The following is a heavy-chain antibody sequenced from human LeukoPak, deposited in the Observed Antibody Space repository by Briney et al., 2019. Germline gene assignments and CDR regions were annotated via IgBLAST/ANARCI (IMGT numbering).Heavy chain of an antibody. CDR3: ARYCGSGSCLSFEY. J-gene: IGHJ4*02. V-gene: IGHV4-59*08. CDR1: GGSISGYY. CDR2: VYYSGSA. D-gene: IGHD2-15*01. Sequence: SETLSLTCTVSGGSISGYYWSWIRQPPGKGLEWIGYVYYSGSANYNPSLKGRVTISVDTSKNQFSLKLSAVTAADTAVYYCARYCGSGSCLSFEYWGQGTLVTVSS.